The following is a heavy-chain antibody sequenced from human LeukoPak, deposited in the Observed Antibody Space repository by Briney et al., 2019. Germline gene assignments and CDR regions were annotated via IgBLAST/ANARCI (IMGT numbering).Heavy chain of an antibody. CDR2: MYAGGST. D-gene: IGHD1-1*01. CDR3: ARALHDYYFDY. CDR1: GFIVSSNY. J-gene: IGHJ4*02. Sequence: GGSLRLSCAASGFIVSSNYMSWVRQAPGKGLEWVSVMYAGGSTYYADSVKGRFTISRDNSKNTLYLQMNSLRAEDTAVYYCARALHDYYFDYWGQGTLVTVSS. V-gene: IGHV3-53*05.